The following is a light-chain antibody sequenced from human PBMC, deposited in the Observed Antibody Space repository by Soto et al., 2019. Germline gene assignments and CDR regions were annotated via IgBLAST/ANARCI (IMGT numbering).Light chain of an antibody. CDR1: QNISSN. J-gene: IGKJ1*01. V-gene: IGKV3-15*01. CDR2: GAS. Sequence: EIVMTQSPATLSVSPGERATLSCRASQNISSNLAWYQQKPGQAPRVLIDGASTRATGIPARFSGSGSGTEFPLTISSLQSEDFADYYCQQYNNWLWTFGQGTKVEIK. CDR3: QQYNNWLWT.